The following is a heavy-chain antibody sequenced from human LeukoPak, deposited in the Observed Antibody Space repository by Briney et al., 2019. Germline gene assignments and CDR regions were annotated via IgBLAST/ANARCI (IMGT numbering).Heavy chain of an antibody. J-gene: IGHJ4*02. D-gene: IGHD6-19*01. CDR3: TATSGSGWYGVDY. Sequence: GGSLRLSCAASGFTFSNAWMSWVRQAPGKGLEWVGRIKSKTDGGTTDYAAPVKGRFTISRDDSKNTQYLQMNSLKTEDTAVYYCTATSGSGWYGVDYWGQGTLVTVSS. V-gene: IGHV3-15*01. CDR1: GFTFSNAW. CDR2: IKSKTDGGTT.